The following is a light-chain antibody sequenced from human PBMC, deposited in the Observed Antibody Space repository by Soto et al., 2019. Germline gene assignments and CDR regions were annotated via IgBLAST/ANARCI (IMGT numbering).Light chain of an antibody. Sequence: IVMTQSPATLSVSPGDRATLSCRASQSVSINLAWYQQKPGQVPRLLIYAASTRATGIPARFSGSGSETEFTLTISSLQSEDFAVYYCQQYNNWPPWTFGQGTKVDI. J-gene: IGKJ1*01. V-gene: IGKV3-15*01. CDR2: AAS. CDR1: QSVSIN. CDR3: QQYNNWPPWT.